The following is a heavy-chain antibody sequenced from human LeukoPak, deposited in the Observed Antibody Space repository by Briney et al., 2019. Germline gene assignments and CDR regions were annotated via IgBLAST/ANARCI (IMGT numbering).Heavy chain of an antibody. Sequence: ASVKVSCKASGYTFTSYYMHWVRQAPGQGLEWMGIINPSGGSTSYAQKFQGRVTMTRDTSTSTVYMELSSLRSEDTAVYYCARARAFYVSGRYCLNHWGQGTLVTVSS. J-gene: IGHJ5*02. CDR2: INPSGGST. CDR3: ARARAFYVSGRYCLNH. D-gene: IGHD3-10*01. V-gene: IGHV1-46*01. CDR1: GYTFTSYY.